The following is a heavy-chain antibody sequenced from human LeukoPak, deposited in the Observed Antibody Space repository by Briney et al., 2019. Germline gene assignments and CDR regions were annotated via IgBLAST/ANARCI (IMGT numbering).Heavy chain of an antibody. J-gene: IGHJ4*02. Sequence: SQTLSLTCTVSGGSISSGDYYWSWIRQPPGKGLEWIGYIYYSGSTDYNPSLKSRVTISVDTSKNQFSLKQSSVTAADTAVYYCARDLLNEGNHLDYWGQGTLVTVSS. CDR2: IYYSGST. V-gene: IGHV4-30-4*01. CDR3: ARDLLNEGNHLDY. D-gene: IGHD4-23*01. CDR1: GGSISSGDYY.